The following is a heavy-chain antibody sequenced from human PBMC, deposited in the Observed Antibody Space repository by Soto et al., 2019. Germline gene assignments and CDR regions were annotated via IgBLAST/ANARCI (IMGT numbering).Heavy chain of an antibody. V-gene: IGHV1-69*13. CDR3: ARGQYXSSGSVATSYYYNGMDV. CDR2: IIPVFGTK. J-gene: IGHJ6*02. Sequence: ASVKVSCKVSGGTFRSDGITWVRQAPGQGLEWMGGIIPVFGTKKFAQKFQGRVTITADESTVTVYMELSSLRSEDTAVYFCARGQYXSSGSVATSYYYNGMDVWGQGTTVTVSS. CDR1: GGTFRSDG. D-gene: IGHD3-10*01.